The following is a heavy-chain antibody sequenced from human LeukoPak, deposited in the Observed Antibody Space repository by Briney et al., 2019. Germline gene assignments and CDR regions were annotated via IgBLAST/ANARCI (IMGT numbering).Heavy chain of an antibody. Sequence: GGSLRLSCAASGFTFSTYNMNWVRQAPGKGLEWVSSITSGSTYIYYADSVKGRFTISRDNAKNSLYLQMNSLRAEDTAVYYCARVTGYYYGMDVWGQGTTVTVSS. V-gene: IGHV3-21*01. J-gene: IGHJ6*02. CDR1: GFTFSTYN. CDR3: ARVTGYYYGMDV. D-gene: IGHD7-27*01. CDR2: ITSGSTYI.